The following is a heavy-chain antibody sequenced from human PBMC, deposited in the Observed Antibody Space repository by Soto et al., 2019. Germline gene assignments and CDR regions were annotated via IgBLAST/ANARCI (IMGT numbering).Heavy chain of an antibody. CDR3: ARNAYYYGSGSSPHKWFDP. CDR2: MNPNSGNT. Sequence: GASVKVSCKASGYTFTSYDSNWVRQATGQGLEWMGWMNPNSGNTGYAQKFQGRVTMTRNTSISTAYMELSSLRSEDTAVYYCARNAYYYGSGSSPHKWFDPFGQRTLVAVCS. V-gene: IGHV1-8*01. D-gene: IGHD3-10*01. CDR1: GYTFTSYD. J-gene: IGHJ5*02.